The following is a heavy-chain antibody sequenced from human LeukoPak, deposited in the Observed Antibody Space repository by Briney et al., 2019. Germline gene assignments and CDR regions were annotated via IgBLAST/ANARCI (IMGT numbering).Heavy chain of an antibody. CDR3: ANLSSRILGIAYLDY. CDR2: ISGSGGST. CDR1: GFTFSSYA. J-gene: IGHJ4*02. Sequence: GGSLRLSCAASGFTFSSYAMSWVRQAPGKGLEWVSAISGSGGSTYYADSVKGRFTISRDNSKNTLYLQMNSLRAEDTAVYYCANLSSRILGIAYLDYWGKETRFTVSS. V-gene: IGHV3-23*01. D-gene: IGHD6-13*01.